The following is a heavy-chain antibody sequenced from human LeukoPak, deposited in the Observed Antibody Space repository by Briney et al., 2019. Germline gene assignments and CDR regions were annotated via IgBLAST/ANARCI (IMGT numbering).Heavy chain of an antibody. Sequence: GGSLRLSCAASGFTFDDYAMHWVRQAPGKGLEWVSGISWNSGSIGYADSVKGRFTISRDNAKNSLCLQMNSLRAEDTALYYCASGGIYYGAAFDFWGQGSLVTVSA. CDR3: ASGGIYYGAAFDF. J-gene: IGHJ4*02. V-gene: IGHV3-9*01. CDR1: GFTFDDYA. D-gene: IGHD1-26*01. CDR2: ISWNSGSI.